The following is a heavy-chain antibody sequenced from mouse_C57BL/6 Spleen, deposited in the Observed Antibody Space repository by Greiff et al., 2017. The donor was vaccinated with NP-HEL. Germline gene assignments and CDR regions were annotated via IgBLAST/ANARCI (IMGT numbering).Heavy chain of an antibody. CDR2: ISSGGSYT. V-gene: IGHV5-6*01. Sequence: EVQVVESGGDLVKPGGSLKLSCAASGFTFSSYGMSWVRQTPDKRLEWVATISSGGSYTYYPDSVKGRFTISRDNAKNTLYLQMSSLKSEDTAMYYCARLYDGYYFAYWGQGTLVTVSA. CDR3: ARLYDGYYFAY. CDR1: GFTFSSYG. D-gene: IGHD2-3*01. J-gene: IGHJ3*01.